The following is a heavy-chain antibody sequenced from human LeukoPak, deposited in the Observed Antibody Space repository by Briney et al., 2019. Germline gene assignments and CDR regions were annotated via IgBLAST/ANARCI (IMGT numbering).Heavy chain of an antibody. CDR1: GGSFSGYY. CDR3: ARGGNVLLWFGEPHDY. CDR2: INHSGST. V-gene: IGHV4-34*01. D-gene: IGHD3-10*01. J-gene: IGHJ4*02. Sequence: SETLSLTCAVYGGSFSGYYWSWLRQPPGKGLEWIGEINHSGSTNYNPSLKSRVTISVDTSENQFSLKLSSVTAADTAVYYCARGGNVLLWFGEPHDYWGQGTLVTVSS.